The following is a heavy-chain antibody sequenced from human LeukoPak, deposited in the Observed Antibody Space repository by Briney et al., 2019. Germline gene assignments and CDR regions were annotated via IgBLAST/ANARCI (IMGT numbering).Heavy chain of an antibody. Sequence: HTGRSLRLSCEASGFTFSSHGMYWVRRAPGKGLEWVALIWYGGSNKYYADSVKGRFTISRDNPNNTLYLQMNSLRAEDTAVYYCARSGRGYYDSLEHWGQGDLVTVSS. V-gene: IGHV3-33*07. D-gene: IGHD3-22*01. CDR3: ARSGRGYYDSLEH. CDR1: GFTFSSHG. J-gene: IGHJ4*02. CDR2: IWYGGSNK.